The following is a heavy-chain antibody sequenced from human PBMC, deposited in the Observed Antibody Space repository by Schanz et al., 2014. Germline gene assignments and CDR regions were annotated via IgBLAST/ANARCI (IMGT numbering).Heavy chain of an antibody. V-gene: IGHV1-18*01. CDR1: GYTFTSYG. Sequence: QVQLVQSGAEVKKPGASVKVSCKASGYTFTSYGISWVRQAPGQGLEWMGWISAYNGNTKYPQKLQGRVTMTTDTSTSTAYMELRSLRTDDTAVYYCGRDAADFYDILTEEDYWGQGTLVTVSS. D-gene: IGHD3-9*01. CDR2: ISAYNGNT. CDR3: GRDAADFYDILTEEDY. J-gene: IGHJ4*02.